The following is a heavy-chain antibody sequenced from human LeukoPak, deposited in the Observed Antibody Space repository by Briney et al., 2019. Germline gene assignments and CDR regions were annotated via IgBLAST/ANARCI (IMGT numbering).Heavy chain of an antibody. CDR3: ASSGGDFPSYYFDY. Sequence: SETLSLTCTVSGGSISSYYWSWIRQPPGKGLEWIGYIYHSGSTYYNPSLKSRVTISVDRSKNQFSLKLSSVTAADTAVYYCASSGGDFPSYYFDYWGQGTLVTVSS. J-gene: IGHJ4*02. D-gene: IGHD2-21*01. CDR2: IYHSGST. CDR1: GGSISSYY. V-gene: IGHV4-59*12.